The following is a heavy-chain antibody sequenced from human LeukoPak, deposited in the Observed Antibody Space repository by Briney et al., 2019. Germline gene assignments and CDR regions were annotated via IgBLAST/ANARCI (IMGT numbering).Heavy chain of an antibody. V-gene: IGHV4-59*01. CDR3: ARDTSYYDILTGFHKPGYFDY. CDR1: GGSISSYY. CDR2: IYYSGST. J-gene: IGHJ4*02. D-gene: IGHD3-9*01. Sequence: SETLSLTCTVSGGSISSYYWSWIRQPPGKGLEWIGYIYYSGSTNYNPSLKSRVTISVDTSKNQFSLTLSSVTAADTAVYYCARDTSYYDILTGFHKPGYFDYWGQGTLVTVSS.